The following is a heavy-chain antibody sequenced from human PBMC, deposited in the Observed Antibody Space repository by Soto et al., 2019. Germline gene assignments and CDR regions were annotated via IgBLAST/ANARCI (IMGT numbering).Heavy chain of an antibody. D-gene: IGHD4-17*01. CDR2: ISGSGGST. CDR3: AKDRQTTVVTPWACAFDI. CDR1: GFTFSSYA. V-gene: IGHV3-23*01. J-gene: IGHJ3*02. Sequence: GGSLRLSCAASGFTFSSYAMSWVRQAPGKGLEWVSAISGSGGSTYYADSVKGRFTISRDNSKNTLYLQMNSLRAEDTAVYYCAKDRQTTVVTPWACAFDIWGQGTMVTVSS.